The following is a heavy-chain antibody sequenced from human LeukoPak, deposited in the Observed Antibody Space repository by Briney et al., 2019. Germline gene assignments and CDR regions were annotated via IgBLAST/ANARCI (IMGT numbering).Heavy chain of an antibody. J-gene: IGHJ4*02. Sequence: PSETLSLTCSVSGDSISSSNCWSWVRQSPGKGLDWIGEICHSGSTNYNPSLKTRVAISMDKSKNQFSLQLTSVTAAATAVYYCATPKGYYYGSGPGYFNYWGQGILVTVSS. CDR2: ICHSGST. D-gene: IGHD3-10*01. CDR1: GDSISSSNC. V-gene: IGHV4-4*02. CDR3: ATPKGYYYGSGPGYFNY.